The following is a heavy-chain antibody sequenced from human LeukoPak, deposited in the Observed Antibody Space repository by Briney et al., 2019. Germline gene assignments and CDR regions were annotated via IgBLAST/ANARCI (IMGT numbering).Heavy chain of an antibody. CDR2: INPSGGST. CDR1: GYTFTSYY. D-gene: IGHD6-19*01. CDR3: ARDHRAVAGTNAFDI. V-gene: IGHV1-46*01. J-gene: IGHJ3*02. Sequence: ASVKVSCKASGYTFTSYYMHWVRQAPGQGLEWMGIINPSGGSTSYAQKFQGRVTMTRDKSTSTVYMELSSLRSEDTAVYYCARDHRAVAGTNAFDIWGQGTMVTVSS.